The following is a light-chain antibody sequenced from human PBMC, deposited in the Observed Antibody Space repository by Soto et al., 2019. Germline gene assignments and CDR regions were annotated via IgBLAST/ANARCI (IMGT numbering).Light chain of an antibody. CDR2: DAS. V-gene: IGKV1-5*01. CDR3: QQYYSHRRT. CDR1: QSISSW. Sequence: DIQMTQSPSTLSASVGDRVTITCRASQSISSWLAWYQQKPGKAPKLLIYDASSLESGVPSRFSGSGSGTEFTLTISSLQPDDFATYYCQQYYSHRRTFGQGTKV. J-gene: IGKJ1*01.